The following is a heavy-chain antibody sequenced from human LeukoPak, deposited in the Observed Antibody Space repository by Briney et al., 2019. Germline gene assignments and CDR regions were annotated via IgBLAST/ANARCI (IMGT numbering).Heavy chain of an antibody. Sequence: GGSLRLSCAASGFTFSSYSMNWVRQAPGKGLEWVSSISSSSSYIYYTGSVKGRFTISRDNAKNSLYLQMNSLRAEDTAVYYCARDFWPSYYGSGSYHPSSFDYWGQGTLVTVSS. D-gene: IGHD3-10*01. V-gene: IGHV3-21*01. CDR2: ISSSSSYI. CDR3: ARDFWPSYYGSGSYHPSSFDY. CDR1: GFTFSSYS. J-gene: IGHJ4*02.